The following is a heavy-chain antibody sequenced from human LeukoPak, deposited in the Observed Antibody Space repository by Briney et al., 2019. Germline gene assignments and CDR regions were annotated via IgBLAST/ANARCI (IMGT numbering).Heavy chain of an antibody. CDR2: INHRGST. CDR1: GGSFSGYF. Sequence: SETLSLTCAVHGGSFSGYFWIWIRQPPGKGLEWIGEINHRGSTIYNPPLKSRVTISVDTSKNQFSLNLSSVTAADTAVYYCAASIAVAGRLGTFDIWGQGTIVTVSS. D-gene: IGHD6-13*01. J-gene: IGHJ3*02. V-gene: IGHV4-34*01. CDR3: AASIAVAGRLGTFDI.